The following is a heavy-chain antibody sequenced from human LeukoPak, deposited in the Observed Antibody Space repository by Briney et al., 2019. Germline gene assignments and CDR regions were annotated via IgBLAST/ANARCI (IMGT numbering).Heavy chain of an antibody. Sequence: SVKVSCKASGGTFSSYAISWVRQAPGQGLEWMGGIIPIFGTANYAQKFQGRVTITTDESTSTAYMELSSLRSEDTAVYYCAREMARDYDFWSGVMDAFDIWGQGAMVTVSS. CDR2: IIPIFGTA. D-gene: IGHD3-3*01. CDR3: AREMARDYDFWSGVMDAFDI. V-gene: IGHV1-69*05. CDR1: GGTFSSYA. J-gene: IGHJ3*02.